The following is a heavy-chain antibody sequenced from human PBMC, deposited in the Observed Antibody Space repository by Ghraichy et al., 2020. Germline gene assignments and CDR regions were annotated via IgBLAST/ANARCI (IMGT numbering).Heavy chain of an antibody. Sequence: SETLSLTCAVYGESFNGYYWTWIRQPPGKGLEWIGEIHYSGNTNYDPSLRSRVTISVDTSKKEFSLRLTAVTAADTALYYCARGPWGREVYYGVSYGMDVWGQGTTVTVSS. J-gene: IGHJ6*02. V-gene: IGHV4-34*01. CDR3: ARGPWGREVYYGVSYGMDV. D-gene: IGHD3-16*01. CDR2: IHYSGNT. CDR1: GESFNGYY.